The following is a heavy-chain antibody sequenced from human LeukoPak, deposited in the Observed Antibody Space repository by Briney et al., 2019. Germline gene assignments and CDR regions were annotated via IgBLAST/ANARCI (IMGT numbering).Heavy chain of an antibody. Sequence: PGGSLRLSCAASGFTFSSYAMHWVRQAPGKGLEWVAVISYDGSNKYYADSVKGRFTISRDNSKNTLYLQMNSLRAEDTAVYYCAKDPVGSSWFRYYFDYWGQGTLVTVSS. J-gene: IGHJ4*02. CDR2: ISYDGSNK. CDR1: GFTFSSYA. D-gene: IGHD6-13*01. V-gene: IGHV3-30*04. CDR3: AKDPVGSSWFRYYFDY.